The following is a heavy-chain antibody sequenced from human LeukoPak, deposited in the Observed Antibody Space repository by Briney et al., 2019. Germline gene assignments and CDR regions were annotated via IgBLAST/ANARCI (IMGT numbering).Heavy chain of an antibody. J-gene: IGHJ4*02. CDR3: AKDQASCGYYFDY. CDR1: GFTFNSYA. D-gene: IGHD3-22*01. Sequence: HPGGSLRLSCAASGFTFNSYAMSWVRQAPGKGLEWVSAISGSGGSTYYADSVKGRFTISRDNSKNTLYLQMNSLRAEDTALYYCAKDQASCGYYFDYWGQGTLVTVSS. V-gene: IGHV3-23*01. CDR2: ISGSGGST.